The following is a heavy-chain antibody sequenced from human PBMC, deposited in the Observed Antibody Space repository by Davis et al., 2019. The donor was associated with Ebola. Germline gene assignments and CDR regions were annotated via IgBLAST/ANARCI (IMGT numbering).Heavy chain of an antibody. CDR3: VRDPALVVTGGGWYFDL. CDR2: ISYDGSNK. D-gene: IGHD2-21*02. Sequence: GGSLRLSCAASGFTFSSYAMHWVRQAPGKGLEWVAVISYDGSNKYYADSVKGRFTISRDNSKNTLYLQMNSLRAEDTAVYYCVRDPALVVTGGGWYFDLWGRGTLVTVSS. V-gene: IGHV3-30-3*01. J-gene: IGHJ2*01. CDR1: GFTFSSYA.